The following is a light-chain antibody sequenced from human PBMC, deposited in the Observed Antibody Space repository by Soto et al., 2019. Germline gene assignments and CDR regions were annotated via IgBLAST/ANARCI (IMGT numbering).Light chain of an antibody. CDR1: SSNIGSHT. V-gene: IGLV1-44*01. CDR2: SNT. J-gene: IGLJ2*01. Sequence: QSVLTQPPSASGTPGQTIAISCSGGSSNIGSHTVNWYQQLPGTAPRLLIYSNTQRPSGVPDRFSGSKSGTSASLAISGLQSEYECDYSCAAWDDSLNGVVFGGVTKVTVL. CDR3: AAWDDSLNGVV.